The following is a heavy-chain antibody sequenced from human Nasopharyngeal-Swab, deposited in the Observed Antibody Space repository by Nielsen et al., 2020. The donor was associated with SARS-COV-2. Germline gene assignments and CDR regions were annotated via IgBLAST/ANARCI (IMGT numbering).Heavy chain of an antibody. CDR3: ATSGSSVTAGVNMDV. CDR2: IYQSGNT. D-gene: IGHD6-13*01. J-gene: IGHJ6*03. V-gene: IGHV4-4*02. Sequence: VRQAPGKGLEWIGDIYQSGNTNYNPSLKSRVSISLDKSKNQFSLNLTSVTAADTAVYYCATSGSSVTAGVNMDVWGKGTTVTVSS.